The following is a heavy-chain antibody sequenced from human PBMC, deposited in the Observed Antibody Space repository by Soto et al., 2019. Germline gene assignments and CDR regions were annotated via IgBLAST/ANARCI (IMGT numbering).Heavy chain of an antibody. CDR3: ARVHNWGNDYGDYEGLDYYYYYGMDV. Sequence: GGSLRLSCAASGFTFSDYYMSWIRQAPGKGLEWVSYISSSSSYTNYADSVKGRFTISRDNAKNSLYLQMNSLRAEDTAVYYCARVHNWGNDYGDYEGLDYYYYYGMDVWGQGTTVTVSS. D-gene: IGHD4-17*01. CDR1: GFTFSDYY. CDR2: ISSSSSYT. J-gene: IGHJ6*02. V-gene: IGHV3-11*05.